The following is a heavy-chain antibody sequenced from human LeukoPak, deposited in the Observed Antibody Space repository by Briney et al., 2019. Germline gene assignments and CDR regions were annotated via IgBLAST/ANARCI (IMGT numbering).Heavy chain of an antibody. D-gene: IGHD3-3*01. V-gene: IGHV4-30-4*08. CDR1: GGSISSGDYY. Sequence: PSQTLSLTCTVSGGSISSGDYYWSWIRQPPGKGLEWNGYICYSGSTYYNPSLKSRVTISVDTSKNQFSLKLSSVTAADTAVYYCARDGGYDFWSGPPQLDYWGQGTLVTVSS. CDR3: ARDGGYDFWSGPPQLDY. CDR2: ICYSGST. J-gene: IGHJ4*02.